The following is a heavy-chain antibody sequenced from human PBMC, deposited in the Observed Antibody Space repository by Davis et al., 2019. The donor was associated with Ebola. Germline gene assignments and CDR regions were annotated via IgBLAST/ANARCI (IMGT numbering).Heavy chain of an antibody. V-gene: IGHV1-18*04. D-gene: IGHD3-22*01. CDR2: ISPYNGNT. Sequence: AASVKVSCKASGYTFTNYYMHWVRQAPGQGLEWMGWISPYNGNTNYAQKVQGRITMTTDTSTNTAYMELSSLRADDTAVYYCAREGSHSDSSGYYRVGGDYWGQGTLVTVSS. J-gene: IGHJ4*02. CDR1: GYTFTNYY. CDR3: AREGSHSDSSGYYRVGGDY.